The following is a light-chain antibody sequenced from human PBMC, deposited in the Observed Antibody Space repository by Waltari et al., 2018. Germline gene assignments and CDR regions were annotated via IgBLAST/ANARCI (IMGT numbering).Light chain of an antibody. CDR1: DIGRKT. V-gene: IGLV3-21*02. Sequence: SYVLTQPPPVSVAPGQPATIACGGDDIGRKTVLWYQPKPGQAPVLVVYDETDRPSRIPERLSGSNSGNTATLTISRVEAGDEADYYCQVWDSLIDHYVFGTGTKVTVL. J-gene: IGLJ1*01. CDR2: DET. CDR3: QVWDSLIDHYV.